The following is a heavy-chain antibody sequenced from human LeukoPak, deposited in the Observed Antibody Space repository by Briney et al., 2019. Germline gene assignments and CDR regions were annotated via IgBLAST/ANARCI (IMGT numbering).Heavy chain of an antibody. CDR1: TSMFSSYA. CDR2: ITGSGSRI. J-gene: IGHJ3*01. Sequence: GGSLRLSCAASTSMFSSYAMTWVRQAPGKGLQWISTITGSGSRIYYADSVKGRLTLSRDNSKNTLHLQMNSLGAEDTAVYYCAGGEGAAGIYDAFDFWGQGTLVTVSS. D-gene: IGHD6-13*01. CDR3: AGGEGAAGIYDAFDF. V-gene: IGHV3-23*01.